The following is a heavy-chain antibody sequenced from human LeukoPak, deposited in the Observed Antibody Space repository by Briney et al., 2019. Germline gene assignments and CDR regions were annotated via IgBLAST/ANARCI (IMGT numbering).Heavy chain of an antibody. CDR2: IIPILGIA. V-gene: IGHV1-69*04. CDR3: ARVGDYYDFWSGYPYYFDY. J-gene: IGHJ4*02. Sequence: VASVKVSCKASGGTFSSYAISWVRQAPGQGLEWLGRIIPILGIANYAQKCQGRVTITADKSTSTAYMELSSLRSEDTAVYYCARVGDYYDFWSGYPYYFDYWGQGTLVTVSS. CDR1: GGTFSSYA. D-gene: IGHD3-3*01.